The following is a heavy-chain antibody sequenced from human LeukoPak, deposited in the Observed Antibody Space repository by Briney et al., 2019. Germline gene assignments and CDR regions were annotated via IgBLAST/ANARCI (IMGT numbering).Heavy chain of an antibody. CDR3: VGGYGGDY. J-gene: IGHJ4*02. V-gene: IGHV3-48*01. CDR1: GFTFSAYS. CDR2: GSSGGSVM. D-gene: IGHD5-12*01. Sequence: PGGSLRLSCTASGFTFSAYSMQWVRQAPGKGLEYISYGSSGGSVMYYADSVKGRFTISRDNAKKSVYLQMNSLRAEDTAIYYCVGGYGGDYWGQGTLVTVS.